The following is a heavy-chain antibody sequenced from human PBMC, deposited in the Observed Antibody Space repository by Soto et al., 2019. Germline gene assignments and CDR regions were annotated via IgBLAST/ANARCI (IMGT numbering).Heavy chain of an antibody. V-gene: IGHV3-23*01. CDR2: ISGSGGST. CDR1: GFTFSSYA. J-gene: IGHJ4*02. CDR3: AKKSYYDILNGYYSFDY. Sequence: GGSLRLSCAASGFTFSSYAMSWVRQAPGKGLEWVSAISGSGGSTYYADSVKGRFTISRDNSKNTLYLQMNSLRAEDTAVYYCAKKSYYDILNGYYSFDYWGQGTLVTVSS. D-gene: IGHD3-9*01.